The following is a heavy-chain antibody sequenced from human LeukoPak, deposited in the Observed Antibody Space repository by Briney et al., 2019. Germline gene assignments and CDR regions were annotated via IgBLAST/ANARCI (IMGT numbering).Heavy chain of an antibody. V-gene: IGHV3-74*01. J-gene: IGHJ4*02. Sequence: GGSLRLSCAASGFTFTSFWMHWVRQAPGKGLVWVSRINIDASTTTYADSVKGRFTISRDNAKNTVYLQMNSLRAEDMAVYYCARDLVATSFDYWGQGTLVTVSS. CDR2: INIDASTT. D-gene: IGHD5-12*01. CDR1: GFTFTSFW. CDR3: ARDLVATSFDY.